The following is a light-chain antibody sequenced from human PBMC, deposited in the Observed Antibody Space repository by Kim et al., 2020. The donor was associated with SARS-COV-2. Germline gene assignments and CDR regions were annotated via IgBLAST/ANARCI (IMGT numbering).Light chain of an antibody. CDR1: QTIESS. CDR3: QHYSTSSAT. Sequence: DIQMTQAPSTLSASLGDRVTITCRASQTIESSLAWYQQKPGKAPKLLIYDVSTLEPGVPSRFSGSGSGSEFTLTIIGLQPDDFATYYCQHYSTSSATFGQGTKLEI. J-gene: IGKJ2*01. V-gene: IGKV1-5*01. CDR2: DVS.